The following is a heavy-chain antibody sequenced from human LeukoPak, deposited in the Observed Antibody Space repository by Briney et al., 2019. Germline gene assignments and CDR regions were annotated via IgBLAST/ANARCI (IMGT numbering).Heavy chain of an antibody. Sequence: PGGSLRLSCAASGFTFSSYSMNWVRQAPGKGLEWVSSISSSSSYIYYADSVKGRFTISRDNAKNSLYPQMNSLRAEDTAVYYCARVGDSSSSYYFDYWGQGTLVTVSS. V-gene: IGHV3-21*01. D-gene: IGHD6-13*01. J-gene: IGHJ4*02. CDR2: ISSSSSYI. CDR1: GFTFSSYS. CDR3: ARVGDSSSSYYFDY.